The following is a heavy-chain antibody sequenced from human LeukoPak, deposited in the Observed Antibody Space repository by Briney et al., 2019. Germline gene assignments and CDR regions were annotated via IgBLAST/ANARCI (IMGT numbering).Heavy chain of an antibody. CDR2: IYTSVST. Sequence: SETWSLSCTVSGGSISSYYWSWIRQPAGKGLEWIGRIYTSVSTNYNPSLKSRVTMSVDTSKNQFSLKLSSVTAADTAVYYCARERPRGIYCSSTSCRGFNAFDIWGQGTMVTVSS. D-gene: IGHD2-2*01. CDR1: GGSISSYY. J-gene: IGHJ3*02. V-gene: IGHV4-4*07. CDR3: ARERPRGIYCSSTSCRGFNAFDI.